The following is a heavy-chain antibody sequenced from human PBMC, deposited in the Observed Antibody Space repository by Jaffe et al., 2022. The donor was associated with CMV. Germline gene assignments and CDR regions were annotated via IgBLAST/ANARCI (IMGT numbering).Heavy chain of an antibody. J-gene: IGHJ4*02. CDR1: GGSISSSSYY. CDR2: VYYSGTT. CDR3: ARHKGIAAREID. Sequence: QLQLQESGPGLVKPSETLSLTCTVSGGSISSSSYYWGWVRQPPGKGLEWIATVYYSGTTYYNPSLKSRVTISVDTSKNQFSLKLSSVTAADTAVYYCARHKGIAAREIDWGQGTLVTVSS. D-gene: IGHD6-13*01. V-gene: IGHV4-39*01.